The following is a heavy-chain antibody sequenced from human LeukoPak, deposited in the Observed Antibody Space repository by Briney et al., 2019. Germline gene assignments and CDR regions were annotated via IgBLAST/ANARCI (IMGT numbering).Heavy chain of an antibody. CDR2: INSGGSST. D-gene: IGHD3-10*01. CDR3: ARCYYGSGTYTDH. CDR1: GFTFNSYW. Sequence: RTGGSLRLSCAASGFTFNSYWMPWVRQAPGEGLVGVSRINSGGSSTSHADSVKGRFTVSRDNAKHTLYLQRNSLRAEDTAVYYCARCYYGSGTYTDHWGQGTRVTVSS. V-gene: IGHV3-74*01. J-gene: IGHJ4*02.